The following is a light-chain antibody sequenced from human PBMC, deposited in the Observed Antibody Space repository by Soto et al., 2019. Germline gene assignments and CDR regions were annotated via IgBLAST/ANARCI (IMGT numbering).Light chain of an antibody. CDR1: QSISSW. Sequence: DIQMTQSPSSLSASVGARCTITCRASQSISSWLAWYQQKPGKAPXXLIYDASSLESGVPSRFSGSGSGTEFTLTISSLKPDDFATYYCQQYNSYWTFGQGTKVDIK. CDR3: QQYNSYWT. V-gene: IGKV1-5*01. CDR2: DAS. J-gene: IGKJ1*01.